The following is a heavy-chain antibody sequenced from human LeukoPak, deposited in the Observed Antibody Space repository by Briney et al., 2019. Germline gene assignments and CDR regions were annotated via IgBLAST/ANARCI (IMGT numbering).Heavy chain of an antibody. V-gene: IGHV4-4*07. CDR3: ARDVGDGYNYYFDY. D-gene: IGHD5-24*01. CDR2: VYTSGST. Sequence: PSETLSLTCTVSGGSISSYYRSWIRQPARKGLAWIGRVYTSGSTNYNPSLKSRVTMSVDTSKNQFSLKLSSVTAADTAVYYCARDVGDGYNYYFDYWGQGTLVTVSS. CDR1: GGSISSYY. J-gene: IGHJ4*02.